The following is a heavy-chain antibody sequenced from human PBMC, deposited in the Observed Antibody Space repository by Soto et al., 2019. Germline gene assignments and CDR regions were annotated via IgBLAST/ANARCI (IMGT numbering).Heavy chain of an antibody. CDR2: ISGSGGST. D-gene: IGHD5-18*01. Sequence: GGSLRLSCAASGFTFSSYAMSWVRQAPGKGLEWVSAISGSGGSTYYADSVKGRFTISRDNSKNTLYLQMNSLRAEDTAVYYCAKKGSYGPLHYYYGMDVWGQGTTVTVSS. J-gene: IGHJ6*02. CDR3: AKKGSYGPLHYYYGMDV. CDR1: GFTFSSYA. V-gene: IGHV3-23*01.